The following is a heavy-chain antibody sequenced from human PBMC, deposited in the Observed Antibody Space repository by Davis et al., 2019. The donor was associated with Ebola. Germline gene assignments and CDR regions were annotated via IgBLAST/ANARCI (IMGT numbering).Heavy chain of an antibody. V-gene: IGHV3-53*05. CDR1: GFIVSNFY. D-gene: IGHD1-1*01. CDR3: AGRPPTGTGVDGY. J-gene: IGHJ4*02. Sequence: GGSLRLSCAASGFIVSNFYMTWVRQAPGKGLEWLSILYRDGSTFYADSVKDRFTISRDDSKNTLCLHVDGLRVEDTAMYYCAGRPPTGTGVDGYWGQGTLVTVSS. CDR2: LYRDGST.